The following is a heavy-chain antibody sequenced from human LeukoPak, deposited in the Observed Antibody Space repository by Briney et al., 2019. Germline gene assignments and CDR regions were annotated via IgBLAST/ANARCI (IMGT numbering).Heavy chain of an antibody. D-gene: IGHD3-22*01. CDR1: GGSISSGGYY. J-gene: IGHJ2*01. CDR3: ARDRSYDSSGPNWYFDL. V-gene: IGHV4-30-2*01. Sequence: SETLSLTCTVSGGSISSGGYYWSWIRQPPGKGLEWIGYIYHSGSTYYNPSLKSRVTISVDRSKNQFSLKLSSVTAADTAVYYCARDRSYDSSGPNWYFDLWGRGTLVTVSS. CDR2: IYHSGST.